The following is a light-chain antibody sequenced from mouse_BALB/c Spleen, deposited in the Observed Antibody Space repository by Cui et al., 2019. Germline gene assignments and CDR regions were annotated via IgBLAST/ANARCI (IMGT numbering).Light chain of an antibody. CDR1: QNINVW. V-gene: IGKV10-94*01. CDR2: KAS. J-gene: IGKJ1*01. Sequence: DIQMNQSPSSLSESLVDPIAITCHASQNINVWLSWYQQKPGNIPKLLIYKASNLPTGVPARFSGSGSGTGFTLTISSLQPEDIATYYCQQGQSYPWTFGGGTKLEIK. CDR3: QQGQSYPWT.